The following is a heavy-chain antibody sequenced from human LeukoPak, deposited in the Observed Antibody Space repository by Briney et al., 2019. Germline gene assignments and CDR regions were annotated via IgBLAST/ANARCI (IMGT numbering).Heavy chain of an antibody. J-gene: IGHJ4*02. D-gene: IGHD3-22*01. CDR1: GFTFSSYG. CDR3: AKVQYYYDSSGYYFDY. CDR2: ISYDGSNK. V-gene: IGHV3-30*18. Sequence: GGSLRLSCAAPGFTFSSYGMHWVRQAPGKRLEWVAVISYDGSNKYYADSVKGRFTISRDNSKNTLYLQMNSLRAEDTAVYYCAKVQYYYDSSGYYFDYWGQGTLVTVSS.